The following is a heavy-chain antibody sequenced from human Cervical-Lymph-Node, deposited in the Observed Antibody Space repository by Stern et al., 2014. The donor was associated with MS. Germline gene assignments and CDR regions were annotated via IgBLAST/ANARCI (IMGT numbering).Heavy chain of an antibody. CDR3: ARGPYNRDFFEY. Sequence: VHLVESGAEVRKPGSSVKVSCKASGGTFSRYGISWVRQAPGQGLEWMVGIIPFVGTADYAEQFQGRVTITADGSTSTAYMELSSLTSADTAVYYCARGPYNRDFFEYWGQGTLVTVSS. J-gene: IGHJ4*02. CDR2: IIPFVGTA. CDR1: GGTFSRYG. D-gene: IGHD1-1*01. V-gene: IGHV1-69*01.